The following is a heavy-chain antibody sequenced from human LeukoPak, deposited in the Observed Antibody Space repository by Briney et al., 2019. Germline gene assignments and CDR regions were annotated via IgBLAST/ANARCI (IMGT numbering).Heavy chain of an antibody. CDR2: ISSSSSTI. CDR3: ARDTPPNAGATPWY. V-gene: IGHV3-48*04. D-gene: IGHD1-26*01. Sequence: GSLRLSCAASGFTFSSYSMNWVRQAPGKGLEWVSYISSSSSTIYYADSVKGRFTISRDNAKNSLYLQMNSLRAEDTAVYYCARDTPPNAGATPWYWGQGTLVTVSS. CDR1: GFTFSSYS. J-gene: IGHJ4*02.